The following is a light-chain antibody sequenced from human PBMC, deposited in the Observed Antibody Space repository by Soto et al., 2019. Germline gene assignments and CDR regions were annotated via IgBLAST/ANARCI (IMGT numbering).Light chain of an antibody. V-gene: IGKV1-39*01. CDR3: QQSYSTPST. J-gene: IGKJ4*01. CDR2: AAS. Sequence: IQMTQSPSSLSASVGDRVTITFRASQSISSYLYWYQQKPGKAPKLLIYAASSLQSGGPSRFSGSGSGTDFTLTISSLQPEDFATYYCQQSYSTPSTFGGGTKVDIK. CDR1: QSISSY.